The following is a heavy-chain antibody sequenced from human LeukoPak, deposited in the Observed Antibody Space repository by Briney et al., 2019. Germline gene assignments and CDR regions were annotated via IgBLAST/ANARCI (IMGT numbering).Heavy chain of an antibody. CDR2: ISSSSSYI. CDR3: ARRDSSSWDY. Sequence: GGSLRLSCAASGFTFSSYSMNWVCQAPGKGLEWVSSISSSSSYIYYADSVKGRFTISRDNAKNSLYLQMNSLRAEDTAVYYCARRDSSSWDYWGQGTLVTVSS. CDR1: GFTFSSYS. J-gene: IGHJ4*02. D-gene: IGHD6-13*01. V-gene: IGHV3-21*01.